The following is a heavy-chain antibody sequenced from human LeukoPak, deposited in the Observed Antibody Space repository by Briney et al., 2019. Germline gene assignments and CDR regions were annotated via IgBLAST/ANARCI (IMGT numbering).Heavy chain of an antibody. D-gene: IGHD5-18*01. J-gene: IGHJ5*02. CDR1: GGSFSGYY. CDR2: INHSGST. V-gene: IGHV4-34*01. Sequence: SEALSLTCAVYGGSFSGYYWSWIRQPPGKGLEWIGEINHSGSTNYNASLKSRVTISVDTSKNQFSLRLSSVTAADTAVYYCAPRGDIEHSYGYGKWFDPWGQGTRVTVSS. CDR3: APRGDIEHSYGYGKWFDP.